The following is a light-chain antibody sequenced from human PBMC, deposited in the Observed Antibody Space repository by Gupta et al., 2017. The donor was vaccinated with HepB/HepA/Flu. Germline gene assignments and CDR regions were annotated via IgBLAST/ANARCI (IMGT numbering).Light chain of an antibody. J-gene: IGKJ1*01. V-gene: IGKV1-39*01. CDR1: QSISSY. Sequence: DSQMTQSPASLSASVGDRVTITCRASQSISSYLNWYQQKPGKAPKLLIYAASSLQSGVPSRFSGSGSVTDFTLTIRSLQPQDFATYYCQQSYSTPRTFGQGTKVEIK. CDR2: AAS. CDR3: QQSYSTPRT.